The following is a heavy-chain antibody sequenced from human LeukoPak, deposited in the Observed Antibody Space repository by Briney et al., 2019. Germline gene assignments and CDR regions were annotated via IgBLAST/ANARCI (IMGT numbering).Heavy chain of an antibody. Sequence: ASVKVSCKASGYTFTSYYMHWVRQAPGQGLEWMGIINPSGGSTSYAQKVQGRVTMTRDTSTSTVYMELSSLRSEDTAVYDYDRGYSYGYLDYWGQGTLVTVSS. J-gene: IGHJ4*02. CDR1: GYTFTSYY. CDR2: INPSGGST. D-gene: IGHD5-18*01. CDR3: DRGYSYGYLDY. V-gene: IGHV1-46*01.